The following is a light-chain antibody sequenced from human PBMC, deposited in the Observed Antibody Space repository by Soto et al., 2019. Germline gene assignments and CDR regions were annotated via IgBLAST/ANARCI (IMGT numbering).Light chain of an antibody. CDR2: KAS. J-gene: IGKJ4*01. CDR3: QQYSRNPLT. V-gene: IGKV1-5*03. Sequence: DIQMTQSPSTLSASVGDRVTITCRASQSVSSWLAWYQQKPGEVPKLLIYKASSSESGVPSRFSGSGSGTEFTLTISSLQPDDFVTYYCQQYSRNPLTFGGGTKVEIK. CDR1: QSVSSW.